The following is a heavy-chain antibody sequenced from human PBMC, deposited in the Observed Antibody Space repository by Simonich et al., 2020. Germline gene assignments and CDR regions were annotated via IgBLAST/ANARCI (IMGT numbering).Heavy chain of an antibody. CDR1: GGSFSVYY. D-gene: IGHD3-10*01. CDR3: ARRRKVRGVQYYFDY. CDR2: INHSGST. Sequence: QVQLQQWGAGLLKPSETLSLTCAVYGGSFSVYYWSWIRQPPGKGLEWSGEINHSGSTNSTTSLKSRVTISVDTSKNQCSLKLSSVTAADTAVYYCARRRKVRGVQYYFDYWGQGTLVTVSS. J-gene: IGHJ4*02. V-gene: IGHV4-34*01.